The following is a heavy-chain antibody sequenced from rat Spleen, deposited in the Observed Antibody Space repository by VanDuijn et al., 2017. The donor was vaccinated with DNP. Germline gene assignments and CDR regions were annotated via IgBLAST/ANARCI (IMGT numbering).Heavy chain of an antibody. V-gene: IGHV2-32*01. CDR2: IWSDGDT. CDR3: ARDIGTTAMDA. J-gene: IGHJ4*01. D-gene: IGHD1-5*01. CDR1: GFSLSSYH. Sequence: QVQLEESGPGMMQPSETLSLACSVSGFSLSSYHVHWVRQSPGGGLEWMGVIWSDGDTSYNSVLKSRLSITRDTSKSQVFLKMSSLQTEDTATYYCARDIGTTAMDAWGQGSSVTVSS.